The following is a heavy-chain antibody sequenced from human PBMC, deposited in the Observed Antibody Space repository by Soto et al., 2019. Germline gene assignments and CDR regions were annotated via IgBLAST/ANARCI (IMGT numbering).Heavy chain of an antibody. D-gene: IGHD3-9*01. V-gene: IGHV3-7*01. CDR2: IKQDGSEK. CDR1: GFTFSSYW. CDR3: AREAVLRYFDWSV. Sequence: GGSLRLSCAASGFTFSSYWMSWVRQAPGKGLEWVANIKQDGSEKYYVDSVKGRFTISRDNAKNSLYLQMNSLRAEDTAVYYCAREAVLRYFDWSVWGQGTLVTVSS. J-gene: IGHJ4*02.